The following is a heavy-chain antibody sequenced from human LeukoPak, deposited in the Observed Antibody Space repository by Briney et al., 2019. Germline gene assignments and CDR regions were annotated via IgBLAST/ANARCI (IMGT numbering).Heavy chain of an antibody. CDR1: GFTFSSYS. J-gene: IGHJ4*02. CDR3: AKEKTPGIAVDY. V-gene: IGHV3-23*01. CDR2: ISGSGGST. Sequence: GGSLRLSCAASGFTFSSYSMNWVRQAPGKGLEWVSAISGSGGSTYYADSVKGRFTISRDNSKNTLYLQMNSLRAEDTAVYYCAKEKTPGIAVDYWGQGTLVTVSS. D-gene: IGHD6-19*01.